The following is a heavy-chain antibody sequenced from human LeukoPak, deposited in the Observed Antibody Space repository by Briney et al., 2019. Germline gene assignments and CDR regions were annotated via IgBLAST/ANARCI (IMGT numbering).Heavy chain of an antibody. CDR2: IYYSGST. V-gene: IGHV4-39*01. Sequence: PSQSLSLTCSVSGGSISSSSYYWGWIRQPPGKGLEWIGNIYYSGSTYYNPSLKSRVTISVDTSKNQFSLKLSSVTAADTAVYYCARRAVRGFSTDYWGQGTLVTVSS. CDR1: GGSISSSSYY. CDR3: ARRAVRGFSTDY. J-gene: IGHJ4*02. D-gene: IGHD3-10*01.